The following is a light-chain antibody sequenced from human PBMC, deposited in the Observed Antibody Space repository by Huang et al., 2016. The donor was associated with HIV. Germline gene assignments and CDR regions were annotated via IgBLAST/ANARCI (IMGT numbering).Light chain of an antibody. CDR2: AVS. CDR1: QDIRNS. V-gene: IGKV1-NL1*01. J-gene: IGKJ4*01. Sequence: DIQMTQSPSSLSASVGDRVTITCRASQDIRNSLAWYQQKPGKAPNLLVCAVSRLEDGVPSRFSGSGSGTIYTLTISSLQPEDFATYYCQQYSHSPLTFGGGTKVEI. CDR3: QQYSHSPLT.